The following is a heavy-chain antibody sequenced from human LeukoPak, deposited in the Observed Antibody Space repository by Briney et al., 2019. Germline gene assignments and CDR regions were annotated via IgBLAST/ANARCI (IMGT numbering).Heavy chain of an antibody. CDR2: ISWNSGSI. CDR1: GFTFDDYA. CDR3: AKVTERYHYYYYGMDV. V-gene: IGHV3-9*01. Sequence: GGSLRLSCAASGFTFDDYAMHWVRQAPGKGLEWVSGISWNSGSIGYADSVKGRFTISRDNAKNSLYLQMNSPRAEDTALYYCAKVTERYHYYYYGMDVWGQGTTVTVSS. J-gene: IGHJ6*02. D-gene: IGHD1-1*01.